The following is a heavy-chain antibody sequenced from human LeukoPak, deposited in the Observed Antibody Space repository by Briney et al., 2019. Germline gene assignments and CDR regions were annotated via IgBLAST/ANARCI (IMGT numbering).Heavy chain of an antibody. J-gene: IGHJ6*03. V-gene: IGHV3-48*01. D-gene: IGHD4-17*01. CDR2: IISISKTI. Sequence: GGSRRLACVAARFSVTSYSMNWVRQVQGNGLGWVSYIISISKTIYYGDSVKGRFTISRDNAKNSLYLQMNSLRAEDTAVYYCARDFGDYSYYYYMDVWGKGTTVTVSS. CDR1: RFSVTSYS. CDR3: ARDFGDYSYYYYMDV.